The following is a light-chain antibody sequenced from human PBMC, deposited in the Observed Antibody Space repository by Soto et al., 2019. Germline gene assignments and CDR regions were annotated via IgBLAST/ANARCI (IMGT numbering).Light chain of an antibody. CDR3: KHYNTWPG. J-gene: IGKJ2*01. CDR2: GAS. CDR1: QNIRTN. Sequence: EIVMQQSPATLSVSPGERATLSCRASQNIRTNLAWYQQKPGQAPRLLMYGASTRATGIPARFSGSGSGTEFTLTINSLQSEDFAVYYCKHYNTWPGFGQGTKLEIK. V-gene: IGKV3-15*01.